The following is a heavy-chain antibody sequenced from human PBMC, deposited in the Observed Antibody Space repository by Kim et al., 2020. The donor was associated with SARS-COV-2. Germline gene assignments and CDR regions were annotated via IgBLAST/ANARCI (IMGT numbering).Heavy chain of an antibody. V-gene: IGHV4-39*01. Sequence: SETLSLTCTVSGGSISSSSYYWGWIRQPPGKGLEWIGTTYYSGNTYYNPSLKSRVTISVDTSKNQFSLKLSSVTAADTAVYYCARYQRYSSGWYVAHYYYYMAVWGKGTTVTVSS. CDR3: ARYQRYSSGWYVAHYYYYMAV. CDR2: TYYSGNT. CDR1: GGSISSSSYY. J-gene: IGHJ6*03. D-gene: IGHD6-19*01.